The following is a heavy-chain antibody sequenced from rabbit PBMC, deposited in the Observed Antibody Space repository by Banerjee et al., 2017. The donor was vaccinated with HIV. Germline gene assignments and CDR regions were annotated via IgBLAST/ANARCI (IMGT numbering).Heavy chain of an antibody. J-gene: IGHJ4*01. D-gene: IGHD4-2*01. CDR2: MVAGDSGNT. Sequence: QEQLVESGGGLVQPEGSLTLTCTASGFSFSSHYMCWVRQAPGKGLEWIGYMVAGDSGNTYYASWARGRFTIPRTSSTTVTLEMTSLTFADTTTYFCAKTADYAGDSYMNLWGQGTLVTVS. CDR1: GFSFSSHY. CDR3: AKTADYAGDSYMNL. V-gene: IGHV1S45*01.